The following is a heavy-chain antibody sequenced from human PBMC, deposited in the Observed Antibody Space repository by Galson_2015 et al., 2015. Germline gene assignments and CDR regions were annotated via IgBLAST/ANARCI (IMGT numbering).Heavy chain of an antibody. CDR1: GFSPSASGVG. D-gene: IGHD1-26*01. J-gene: IGHJ4*02. Sequence: PALVKPTQTLTLTCTFSGFSPSASGVGVAWIRQPPGKALEWLAPIYSDGNRHYSPSLKSRLTITKDTSKNHVVLTLTNMDPADTATYYCGHRPVGGSFLDYWGQGTLVTISS. CDR3: GHRPVGGSFLDY. CDR2: IYSDGNR. V-gene: IGHV2-5*02.